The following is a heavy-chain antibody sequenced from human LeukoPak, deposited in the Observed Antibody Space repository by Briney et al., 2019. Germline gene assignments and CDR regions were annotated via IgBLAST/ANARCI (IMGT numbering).Heavy chain of an antibody. CDR3: ARDLMTTVTTVDY. D-gene: IGHD4-17*01. CDR2: ISSSSSYI. Sequence: GGSLRLSCAASGFTFSSYSMSWVRQAPGKGLEWVSSISSSSSYIYYADSVKGRFTISRDNAKNSLYLQMNSLRAEDTAVYYCARDLMTTVTTVDYWGQGTLVTVSS. V-gene: IGHV3-21*01. CDR1: GFTFSSYS. J-gene: IGHJ4*02.